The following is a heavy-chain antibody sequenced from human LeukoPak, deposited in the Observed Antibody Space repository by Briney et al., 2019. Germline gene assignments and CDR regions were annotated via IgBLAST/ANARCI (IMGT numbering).Heavy chain of an antibody. J-gene: IGHJ4*02. Sequence: SETLSLTCTVSGGSVSSGSYYWSWIRQPPGKGLEWIGYIYYSGSTNYNPSLKSRVTISVDTSKNQFSLKLSSVTAADTAVYYCARKNPFVTDWGQGTLVTVSS. CDR3: ARKNPFVTD. CDR2: IYYSGST. D-gene: IGHD1-14*01. CDR1: GGSVSSGSYY. V-gene: IGHV4-61*01.